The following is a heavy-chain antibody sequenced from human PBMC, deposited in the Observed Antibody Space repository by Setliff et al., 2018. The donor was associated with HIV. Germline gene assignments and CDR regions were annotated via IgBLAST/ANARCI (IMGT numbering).Heavy chain of an antibody. J-gene: IGHJ5*02. V-gene: IGHV4-59*08. CDR1: GGPISSYY. D-gene: IGHD1-26*01. CDR2: IYYSGST. Sequence: SETLSLTCTVSGGPISSYYWSWIRQPPGKGLEWIGYIYYSGSTNYNPSLKSRVTISVDTSKNQFSLKLSSVTAADTAVYYCARQVVGATYNWFDPWGQGTLVTVSS. CDR3: ARQVVGATYNWFDP.